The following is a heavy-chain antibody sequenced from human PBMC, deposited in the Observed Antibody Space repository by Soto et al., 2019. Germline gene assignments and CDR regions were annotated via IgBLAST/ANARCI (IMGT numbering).Heavy chain of an antibody. J-gene: IGHJ4*02. CDR1: GGSISSGGYY. Sequence: SETLSLTCTVSGGSISSGGYYWSWIRQHPGKGLEWIGYIYYSGSTYYNPSLKSRVTISVDTSKNQFSLKLSSVTAADTAVYYCARVYKVVADYWGQGTLVTVSS. CDR3: ARVYKVVADY. D-gene: IGHD2-15*01. V-gene: IGHV4-31*03. CDR2: IYYSGST.